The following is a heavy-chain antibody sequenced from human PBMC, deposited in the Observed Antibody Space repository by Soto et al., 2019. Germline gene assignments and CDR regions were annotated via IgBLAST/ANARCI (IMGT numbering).Heavy chain of an antibody. D-gene: IGHD2-2*01. J-gene: IGHJ4*02. CDR1: GGSITSSGYY. CDR3: ARGGGSTKVDY. V-gene: IGHV4-31*01. CDR2: TSNSGST. Sequence: QVQLQESGPGLVKPSQTLSLTCTVSGGSITSSGYYWSWIRQHPGEGLEWIGFTSNSGSTSYNPCLKSPLTISVDTSSNQFSLSLKSVTAADTAVYYCARGGGSTKVDYWGQGTLVTVSP.